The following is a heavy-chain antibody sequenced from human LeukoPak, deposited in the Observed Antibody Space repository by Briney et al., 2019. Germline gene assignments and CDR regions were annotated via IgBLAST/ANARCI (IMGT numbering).Heavy chain of an antibody. CDR3: ARLRYDILTGYYQEYYYMDV. J-gene: IGHJ6*03. V-gene: IGHV5-51*01. D-gene: IGHD3-9*01. Sequence: GESLKISCKGSGYTFTSYWIGWVRQMPGKGLEWMGIIYPGDSDTRYSPSFQGQVTISADKSISTAYLQWSSLKASDTAMYYCARLRYDILTGYYQEYYYMDVWGKGTTVTVSS. CDR1: GYTFTSYW. CDR2: IYPGDSDT.